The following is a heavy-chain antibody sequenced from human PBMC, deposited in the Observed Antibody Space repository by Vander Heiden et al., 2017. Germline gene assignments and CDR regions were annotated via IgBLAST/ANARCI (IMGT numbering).Heavy chain of an antibody. CDR1: GFPLSDYW. V-gene: IGHV3-7*01. Sequence: EVQLVESGGGLVQPGGSLRLSCAASGFPLSDYWMSWVRQAPGRGLEWVANIKRDGSEEYYVDSVRGRFTVSRDNAKNSLYLQVNSLRAEDTALYYCAVGVGTYTVYFHPWGQGTLVTVSS. CDR2: IKRDGSEE. D-gene: IGHD1-26*01. CDR3: AVGVGTYTVYFHP. J-gene: IGHJ1*01.